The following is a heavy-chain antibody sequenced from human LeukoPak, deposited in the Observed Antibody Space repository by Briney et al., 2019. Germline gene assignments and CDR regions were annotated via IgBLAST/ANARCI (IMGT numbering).Heavy chain of an antibody. V-gene: IGHV1-69*05. CDR3: ARVLGWNYVEWFDP. J-gene: IGHJ5*02. CDR1: GGTFSSYA. Sequence: SVKVSCKASGGTFSSYAISWVRQAPGQGLEWMGGIIPIFGTANYAQKFQGRVTITTDESTSTAYVELSSLRSEDTAVYYCARVLGWNYVEWFDPWGQGTLVTVSS. D-gene: IGHD1-7*01. CDR2: IIPIFGTA.